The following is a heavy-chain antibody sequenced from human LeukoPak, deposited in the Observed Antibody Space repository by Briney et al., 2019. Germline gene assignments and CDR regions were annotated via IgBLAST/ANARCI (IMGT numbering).Heavy chain of an antibody. J-gene: IGHJ4*02. V-gene: IGHV3-7*01. D-gene: IGHD6-19*01. Sequence: GGSLRLSFSTSGIPLNYYWIDLVRPAPGEGLGGGGNKKQDGSEKYYVDSVKGRFTISRDNAKNSLYLQMNSLRAEDTAVYYCARDRGYSSGWYSGNFDYWGQGTLVTVSS. CDR1: GIPLNYYW. CDR3: ARDRGYSSGWYSGNFDY. CDR2: KKQDGSEK.